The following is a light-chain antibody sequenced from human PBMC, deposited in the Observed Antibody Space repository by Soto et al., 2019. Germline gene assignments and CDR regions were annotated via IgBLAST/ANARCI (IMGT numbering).Light chain of an antibody. CDR2: KAS. J-gene: IGKJ4*01. CDR3: QQCNTYSLT. CDR1: QSISSW. Sequence: DIQMTQSPSTLSASVGDRVTITCRASQSISSWLAWYQQKPGKAPKLLIYKASTLETGVQSRFSGTGSGTEFTLTIRSLQPDDFATYYCQQCNTYSLTFGGGTKVDIK. V-gene: IGKV1-5*03.